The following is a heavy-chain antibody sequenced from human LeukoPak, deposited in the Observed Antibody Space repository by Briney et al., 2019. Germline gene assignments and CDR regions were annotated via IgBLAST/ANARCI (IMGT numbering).Heavy chain of an antibody. CDR2: IHPSGSST. Sequence: GASVKVSCKASGYTFTSYYMHWVRQAPGQGLDWMGIIHPSGSSTTYAQKFQGRVTMTSDTSTSTVYMELSSLRSEDTAVYYCAGGLRSSAYTYWGQGTLVTVSS. V-gene: IGHV1-46*01. CDR1: GYTFTSYY. J-gene: IGHJ4*02. D-gene: IGHD3-16*01. CDR3: AGGLRSSAYTY.